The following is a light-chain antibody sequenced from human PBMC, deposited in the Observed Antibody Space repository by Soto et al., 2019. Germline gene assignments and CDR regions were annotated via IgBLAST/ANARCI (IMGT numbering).Light chain of an antibody. CDR1: QSVSGSY. V-gene: IGKV3-20*01. CDR3: QQYGSSPVT. CDR2: GAS. J-gene: IGKJ1*01. Sequence: LGQSPGTVRVSRGERASLSCRASQSVSGSYLAWYKQKPGQAPKLIIYGASSRATGTPDRFSGSGSGTDFTLTISGLEPEDFAVYYCQQYGSSPVTFGQGTKVDIK.